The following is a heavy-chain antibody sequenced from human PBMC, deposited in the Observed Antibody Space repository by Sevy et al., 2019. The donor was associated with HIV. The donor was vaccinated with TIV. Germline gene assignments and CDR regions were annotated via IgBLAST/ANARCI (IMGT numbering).Heavy chain of an antibody. CDR3: AREDHTSTWNWFDP. Sequence: GGSLRLSCAASGFTFSSYSMNWVRQAPEKGLEWISYVSSAGSTIYYADSVKGRFTISRDNAMNSLYLQMNSLRAEDTAVYYCAREDHTSTWNWFDPWVRGTLVTVSS. CDR1: GFTFSSYS. V-gene: IGHV3-48*01. CDR2: VSSAGSTI. D-gene: IGHD6-13*01. J-gene: IGHJ5*02.